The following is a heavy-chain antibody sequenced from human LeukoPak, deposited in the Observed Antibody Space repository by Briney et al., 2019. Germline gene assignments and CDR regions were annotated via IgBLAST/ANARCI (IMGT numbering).Heavy chain of an antibody. D-gene: IGHD1-7*01. CDR2: INWNGSST. V-gene: IGHV3-20*04. CDR1: GFIFDDYG. J-gene: IGHJ4*02. CDR3: ARDSTYNWNYDLDY. Sequence: GGSLRLSCAASGFIFDDYGMNWVRRAPGKGLEWVSGINWNGSSTGYADSVKGRFTISRDNAKNSLYLQMNSLRAEDTALYYCARDSTYNWNYDLDYWGQGTLVTVSS.